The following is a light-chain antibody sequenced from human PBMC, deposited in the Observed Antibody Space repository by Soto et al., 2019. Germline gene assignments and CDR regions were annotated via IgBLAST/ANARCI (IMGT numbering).Light chain of an antibody. CDR2: DAS. CDR1: EDIGNY. V-gene: IGKV1-33*01. Sequence: EIEVTQSPSSLSASVGDRVTITCKASEDIGNYLNWYQQKTGKAPKVLIYDASNLETGVPSRFSGSGSGTDFTFTISSLQPEDIATYYCQQYAKLPLSFGGGTKVDIK. J-gene: IGKJ4*01. CDR3: QQYAKLPLS.